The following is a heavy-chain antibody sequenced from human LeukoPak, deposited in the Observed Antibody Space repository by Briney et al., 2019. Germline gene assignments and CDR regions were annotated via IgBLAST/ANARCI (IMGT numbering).Heavy chain of an antibody. Sequence: SETLSLTCTVSGDSISSVNYYWSWIRQPPGKGLGWIGYISYSGTTYYNASLKSRLTISRDTSKNQFSLKLSSVTAADTAMYYCTRRMATTGGYYFDYWGQGTLVTVSS. V-gene: IGHV4-30-4*01. CDR1: GDSISSVNYY. J-gene: IGHJ4*02. CDR2: ISYSGTT. D-gene: IGHD1-1*01. CDR3: TRRMATTGGYYFDY.